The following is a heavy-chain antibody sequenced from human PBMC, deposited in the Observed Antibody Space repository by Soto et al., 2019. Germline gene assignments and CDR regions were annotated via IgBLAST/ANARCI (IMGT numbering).Heavy chain of an antibody. V-gene: IGHV1-69*01. CDR1: GGTFSSYA. J-gene: IGHJ5*02. CDR3: ATGPATTVVTPTSWVDR. Sequence: QVQLVQSGAEVKKPGSSVKVSCKASGGTFSSYAISWVRQAPGQGLEWMGGIIPIFGTANYAQKFQGRVIITADETTSTAYMGLSTVSSEDTAVYYGATGPATTVVTPTSWVDRWGQGTLVTVSS. D-gene: IGHD4-17*01. CDR2: IIPIFGTA.